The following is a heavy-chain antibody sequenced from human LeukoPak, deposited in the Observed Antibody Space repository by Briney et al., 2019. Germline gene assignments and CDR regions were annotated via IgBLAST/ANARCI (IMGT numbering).Heavy chain of an antibody. CDR2: IYYSGST. Sequence: SETLSLTCTVSGGSISSSSYYWGWIRQPPGKGLEWIGSIYYSGSTYYNPSLKSRVTISVDTSKNQFSLKLSSVTAADAAVYYCARDNKLSPPAGSGSYLGSVPYMDVWGKGTTVTVSS. D-gene: IGHD1-26*01. CDR3: ARDNKLSPPAGSGSYLGSVPYMDV. J-gene: IGHJ6*03. CDR1: GGSISSSSYY. V-gene: IGHV4-39*07.